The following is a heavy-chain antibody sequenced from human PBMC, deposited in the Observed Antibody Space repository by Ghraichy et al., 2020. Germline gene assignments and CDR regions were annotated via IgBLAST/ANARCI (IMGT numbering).Heavy chain of an antibody. D-gene: IGHD2/OR15-2a*01. Sequence: GGSLRLSCAASGFTFSNFWMSWVRQAPGKGLEWVGRIKSKSDGGTTEYAVPVKGRVTVSRDDSKNMVFLQMNSLKTEDTAVYYCTTRKGINSRWAYDHWGQGTPVTVYS. CDR2: IKSKSDGGTT. V-gene: IGHV3-15*01. CDR3: TTRKGINSRWAYDH. J-gene: IGHJ4*02. CDR1: GFTFSNFW.